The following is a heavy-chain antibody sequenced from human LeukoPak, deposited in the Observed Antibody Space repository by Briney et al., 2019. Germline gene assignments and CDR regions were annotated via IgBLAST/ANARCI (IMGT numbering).Heavy chain of an antibody. V-gene: IGHV4-39*01. Sequence: SETLSLTCTVSGGSISSSTYYWGWIRQPPGKGLEWIGNIYYSGSTYYNPSLKSRVTMSVDTSKNQFSLKLSSVTAADTAVYYCARLGYDILTGFYYFDYWGQGTLVTVSS. CDR2: IYYSGST. CDR3: ARLGYDILTGFYYFDY. J-gene: IGHJ4*02. CDR1: GGSISSSTYY. D-gene: IGHD3-9*01.